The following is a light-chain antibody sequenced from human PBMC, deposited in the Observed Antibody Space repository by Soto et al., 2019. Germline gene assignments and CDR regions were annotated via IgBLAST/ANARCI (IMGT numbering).Light chain of an antibody. Sequence: DIQMTQSPSDMSASVGDRVTITCRASQDISNFLVWFQQRPGKVPKRLMYSANRLESGVPSRFSGSGSGTEFTITISSMQTEDFATYYCQQYYSYPWTLGKGTKVDIK. CDR3: QQYYSYPWT. J-gene: IGKJ1*01. CDR1: QDISNF. V-gene: IGKV1-17*03. CDR2: SAN.